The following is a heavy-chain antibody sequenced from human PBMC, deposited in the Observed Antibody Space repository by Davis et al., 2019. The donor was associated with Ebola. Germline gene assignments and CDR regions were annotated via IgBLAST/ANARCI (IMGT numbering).Heavy chain of an antibody. CDR1: GGTFSSYA. CDR2: MNPNSRNT. V-gene: IGHV1-8*02. J-gene: IGHJ5*02. Sequence: ASVKVSCKASGGTFSSYAISWVRQAPGQGLEWMGWMNPNSRNTGYAQKFQGRITMTRDTSINTAYMELSSLRPEDTAVYYCARGDIVATMGSWFDPWGQGVSVTVSS. CDR3: ARGDIVATMGSWFDP. D-gene: IGHD5-12*01.